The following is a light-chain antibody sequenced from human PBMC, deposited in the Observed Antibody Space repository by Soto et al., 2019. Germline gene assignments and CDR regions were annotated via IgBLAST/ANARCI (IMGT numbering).Light chain of an antibody. CDR1: QSIIRY. V-gene: IGKV1-39*01. Sequence: DIQMTQSPSSLSASVGDSVTITCRASQSIIRYLNWYQQKPGKAPKLLIYGTSSLQSGVPSRFSGSGSGTDFTLTIRTLQPEDFATYYCQQTFTTPCSLGQGTKLET. CDR2: GTS. CDR3: QQTFTTPCS. J-gene: IGKJ2*04.